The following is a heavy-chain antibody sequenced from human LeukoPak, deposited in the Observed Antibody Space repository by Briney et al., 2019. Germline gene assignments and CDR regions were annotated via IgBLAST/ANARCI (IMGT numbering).Heavy chain of an antibody. Sequence: MPSETLSLTCTVSGVSISSYYWSWIRQPPGKGLEWIGYTYYSGSTNYNPSLKSRVTISVDTAKNQFSLKLSSVTAADTAVYYCARAPNARVGATPGAFDIWGQGTMVTVSS. J-gene: IGHJ3*02. D-gene: IGHD1-26*01. CDR2: TYYSGST. V-gene: IGHV4-59*12. CDR3: ARAPNARVGATPGAFDI. CDR1: GVSISSYY.